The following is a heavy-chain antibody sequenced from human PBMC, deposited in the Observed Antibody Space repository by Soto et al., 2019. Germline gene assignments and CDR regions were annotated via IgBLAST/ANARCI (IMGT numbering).Heavy chain of an antibody. D-gene: IGHD2-21*02. CDR2: FETGGSI. J-gene: IGHJ4*02. CDR1: GFSVRTNY. CDR3: ARAGVTPDFFDY. Sequence: LRLSCAASGFSVRTNYMSWVRQAPGKGLEWVSVFETGGSIYYADSVKGRFIISRDYAKNTMYLQMNSLRAEDTAVYYCARAGVTPDFFDYWGQGTLVTVSS. V-gene: IGHV3-53*01.